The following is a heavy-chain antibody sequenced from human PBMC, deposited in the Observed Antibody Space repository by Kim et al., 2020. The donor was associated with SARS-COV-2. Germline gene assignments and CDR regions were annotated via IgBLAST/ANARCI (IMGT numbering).Heavy chain of an antibody. CDR3: ARHGLYCSGGSCYSGMDV. CDR2: IYPGDSDT. V-gene: IGHV5-51*01. D-gene: IGHD2-15*01. Sequence: GESLKISCKGSGYSFTSYWIGWVRQMPGKGLEWMGIIYPGDSDTRYSPSFQGQVTISADKSISTAYLQWSSLKASDTAMYYCARHGLYCSGGSCYSGMDVWGQGTTVTVSS. CDR1: GYSFTSYW. J-gene: IGHJ6*02.